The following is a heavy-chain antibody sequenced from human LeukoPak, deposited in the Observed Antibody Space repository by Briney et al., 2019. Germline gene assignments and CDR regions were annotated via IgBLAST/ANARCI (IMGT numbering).Heavy chain of an antibody. Sequence: GGSLRLSCTASGFTFGDYAMSWVRQAPGKGLEWVGFIRSKAYGGTTEYAASVKGRFTISRDDSKSIAYLQMNSLKTEDTAVYYCTRHGYSYGHYPFYYYYMDVWGKGTTVTISS. CDR3: TRHGYSYGHYPFYYYYMDV. CDR2: IRSKAYGGTT. J-gene: IGHJ6*03. CDR1: GFTFGDYA. V-gene: IGHV3-49*04. D-gene: IGHD5-18*01.